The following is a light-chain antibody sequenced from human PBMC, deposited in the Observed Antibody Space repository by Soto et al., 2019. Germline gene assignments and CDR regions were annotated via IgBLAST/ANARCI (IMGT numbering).Light chain of an antibody. CDR2: KTS. Sequence: DIQMTQSPATLSASVGDRVSITCRASQSVSTWLAWYQHKPGKAPKLLIYKTSTLQSGVPSRFSGSGSGADFTLTISSLQPEDFASYYCQQLNSYPLTFGGGTKVDIK. CDR3: QQLNSYPLT. CDR1: QSVSTW. J-gene: IGKJ4*01. V-gene: IGKV1-5*03.